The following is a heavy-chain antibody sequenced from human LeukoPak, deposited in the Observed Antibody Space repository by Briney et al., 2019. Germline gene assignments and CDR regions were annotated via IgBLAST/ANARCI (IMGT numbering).Heavy chain of an antibody. D-gene: IGHD3-10*01. Sequence: GGSLRLSCTASGFTLSRDGMHWVRQAPGKGLEWVGVMSYDGSERHYVDSVRGRFTNSRDTSKNTLYLEMNSLKTEDTAVYYCAREADSGYYRTVDYWGQGTLVTVSS. CDR1: GFTLSRDG. CDR3: AREADSGYYRTVDY. CDR2: MSYDGSER. J-gene: IGHJ4*02. V-gene: IGHV3-30-3*01.